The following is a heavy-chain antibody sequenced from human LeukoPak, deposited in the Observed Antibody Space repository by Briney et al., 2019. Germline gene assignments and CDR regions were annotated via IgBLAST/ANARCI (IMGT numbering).Heavy chain of an antibody. J-gene: IGHJ6*02. CDR1: GGSFSDYY. D-gene: IGHD2-15*01. Sequence: SETLSLTCAVYGGSFSDYYWSWIRQPPGKGLEWIGYIYHSGSTNYNPSLKSRVTISVDTSKNQFSLKLSSVTAADTAVYYCARGGYCSGGSCHSPYYYYGMDVWGQGTTVTVSS. V-gene: IGHV4-59*01. CDR2: IYHSGST. CDR3: ARGGYCSGGSCHSPYYYYGMDV.